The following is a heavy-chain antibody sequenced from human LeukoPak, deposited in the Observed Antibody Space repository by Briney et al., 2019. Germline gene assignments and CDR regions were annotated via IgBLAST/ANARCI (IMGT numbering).Heavy chain of an antibody. Sequence: SGGSLRLSCAASGFTFSSYGMHWVRQAPGKGLEWVAVIWYDGSNKYYADSVKGRFTISKDNSKNTLYLQMNSLRAEDTAVYYCAREIGGTYNWFDPWGQGTLVTVSS. V-gene: IGHV3-33*01. CDR2: IWYDGSNK. CDR1: GFTFSSYG. D-gene: IGHD1-1*01. J-gene: IGHJ5*02. CDR3: AREIGGTYNWFDP.